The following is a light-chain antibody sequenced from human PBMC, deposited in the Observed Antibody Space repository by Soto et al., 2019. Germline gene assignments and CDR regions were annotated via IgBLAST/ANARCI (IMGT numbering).Light chain of an antibody. CDR3: SSYTAFTTYV. CDR1: NSDVGAYSY. V-gene: IGLV2-14*03. Sequence: QSALTQPASVSGSPGQSITISCTGTNSDVGAYSYVSWYQQYPGKAPKLLIYDVGARPSGISDRFSGSKSGNTASLTISGLQAEDEADYYCSSYTAFTTYVFGSGTKGTVL. J-gene: IGLJ1*01. CDR2: DVG.